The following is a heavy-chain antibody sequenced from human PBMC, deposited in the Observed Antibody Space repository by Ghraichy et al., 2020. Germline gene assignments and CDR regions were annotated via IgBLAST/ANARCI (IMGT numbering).Heavy chain of an antibody. CDR2: ISGSGGST. CDR1: GFTFSSYA. Sequence: GGSLRLSCAASGFTFSSYAMSWVRRAPGKGLEWVSAISGSGGSTYYADSVKGRFTIPRDNSKNTLYLQMNSLRAEATAVYYCAKSEAYYYYGMDVWGQGTTVTVSS. CDR3: AKSEAYYYYGMDV. J-gene: IGHJ6*02. V-gene: IGHV3-23*01.